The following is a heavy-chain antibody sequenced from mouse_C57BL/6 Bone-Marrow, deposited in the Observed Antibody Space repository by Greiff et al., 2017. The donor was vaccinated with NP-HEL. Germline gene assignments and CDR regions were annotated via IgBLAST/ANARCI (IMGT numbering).Heavy chain of an antibody. CDR2: ISGGGGNT. V-gene: IGHV5-9*01. D-gene: IGHD2-4*01. Sequence: EVKLMESGGGLVKPGGSLKLSCAASGFTFSSYTMSWVRQTPEKRLEWVATISGGGGNTYYPDSVKGRFTISRDNAKNTLYLQMSSLGSEDTALYYCARPPYDYDAYWGQGTLVTVSA. CDR1: GFTFSSYT. CDR3: ARPPYDYDAY. J-gene: IGHJ3*01.